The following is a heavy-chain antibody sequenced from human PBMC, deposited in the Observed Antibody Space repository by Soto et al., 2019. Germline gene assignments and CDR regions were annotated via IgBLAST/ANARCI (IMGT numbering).Heavy chain of an antibody. J-gene: IGHJ4*02. CDR2: ISYDGSNK. Sequence: GGSLRLSCAASGFTFSSYAMHWVRQAPGKGLEWVAVISYDGSNKYYADSVKGRFTISRDNSKNTLYLQMNSLRAEDTAVYYCARRGWIQLTVAEFDYWGQGTLVTVSS. CDR1: GFTFSSYA. V-gene: IGHV3-30-3*01. CDR3: ARRGWIQLTVAEFDY. D-gene: IGHD5-18*01.